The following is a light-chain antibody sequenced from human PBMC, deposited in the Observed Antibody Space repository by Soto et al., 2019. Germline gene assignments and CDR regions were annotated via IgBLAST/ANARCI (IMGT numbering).Light chain of an antibody. J-gene: IGLJ2*01. CDR1: RSDVGGYNY. CDR2: DVS. Sequence: QSALTQPRSVSGSPGQPVTISCTGTRSDVGGYNYVSWYQQHPGKAPKLMIYDVSKRPSGVPDRFSGSKSGNTASLTISGLQAEDEADYYCCSYAGSYTYVVFGGGTKLTVL. V-gene: IGLV2-11*01. CDR3: CSYAGSYTYVV.